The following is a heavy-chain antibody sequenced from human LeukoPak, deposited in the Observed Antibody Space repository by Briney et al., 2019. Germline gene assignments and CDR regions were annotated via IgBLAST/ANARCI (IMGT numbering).Heavy chain of an antibody. CDR2: ISGSGGST. V-gene: IGHV3-23*01. Sequence: PGGSLRLSCAASGFTFSSYAMSWVRQAPGKGLEWVSAISGSGGSTYYADSVKGRFTISRDNSKSTLYLQMNSLRAEDTAVYYCAKFYYDFWSGSAPFDYWGQGTLVTVSS. CDR1: GFTFSSYA. CDR3: AKFYYDFWSGSAPFDY. J-gene: IGHJ4*02. D-gene: IGHD3-3*01.